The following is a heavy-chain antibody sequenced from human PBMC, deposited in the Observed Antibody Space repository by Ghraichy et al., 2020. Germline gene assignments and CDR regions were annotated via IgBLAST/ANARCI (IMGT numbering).Heavy chain of an antibody. V-gene: IGHV4-34*01. J-gene: IGHJ4*02. CDR3: ARGLGRVGATRFCDY. D-gene: IGHD1-26*01. CDR2: INHSGST. CDR1: GGSFSGYY. Sequence: SETLSLTCAVYGGSFSGYYWSWIRQPPGKGLEWIGEINHSGSTNYNPSLKSRVTISVDTSKNQFSLKLSSVTAADTAVYYCARGLGRVGATRFCDYWGQGTLVTVSS.